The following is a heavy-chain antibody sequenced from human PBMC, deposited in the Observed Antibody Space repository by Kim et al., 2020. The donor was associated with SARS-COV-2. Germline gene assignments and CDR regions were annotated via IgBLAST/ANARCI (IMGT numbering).Heavy chain of an antibody. CDR3: ARDIYVSQSFPLNY. Sequence: ASVKVSCKTSGYTFTTYAICWLRQAPGQGPEWMGWIDTNTGNPTYVQGFRGRFVFSVDTSVSTAYLEISSLKIEYTAVYYCARDIYVSQSFPLNYWGQGTLVTVSS. CDR1: GYTFTTYA. CDR2: IDTNTGNP. V-gene: IGHV7-4-1*02. D-gene: IGHD3-10*01. J-gene: IGHJ4*02.